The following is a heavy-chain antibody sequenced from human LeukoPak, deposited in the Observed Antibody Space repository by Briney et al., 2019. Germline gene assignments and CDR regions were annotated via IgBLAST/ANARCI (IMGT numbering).Heavy chain of an antibody. V-gene: IGHV3-23*01. CDR1: GFSYNTYA. Sequence: GGSLRLSCAASGFSYNTYAMSCVRRAPGKGLESLTAITASGSITYHADCVKGRFTVSRDNPKKTMYLQMDSLRVADTAVYSCAKGTGSHYFYYYMDVWGKGTTVSVS. CDR3: AKGTGSHYFYYYMDV. CDR2: ITASGSIT. J-gene: IGHJ6*03. D-gene: IGHD6-19*01.